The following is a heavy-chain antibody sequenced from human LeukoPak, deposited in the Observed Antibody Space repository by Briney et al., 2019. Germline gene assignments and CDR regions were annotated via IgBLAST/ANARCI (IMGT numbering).Heavy chain of an antibody. CDR1: GFTFSSYS. V-gene: IGHV3-21*01. Sequence: GGSLRLSCAASGFTFSSYSMNWVRQAPGKGLEWVSSISSSSSYIYYADSVKGRFTISRDNAKNSLYLQMNSLRAEDTAVYYCARGADTTVTTVDYWGQGTLVTVSS. D-gene: IGHD4-17*01. CDR2: ISSSSSYI. CDR3: ARGADTTVTTVDY. J-gene: IGHJ4*02.